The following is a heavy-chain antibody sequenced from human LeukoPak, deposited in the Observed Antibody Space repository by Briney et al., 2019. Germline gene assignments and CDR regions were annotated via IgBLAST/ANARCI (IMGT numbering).Heavy chain of an antibody. CDR3: ARDRYRYSGSHDAFDI. V-gene: IGHV3-33*01. CDR2: IWYDGSNK. CDR1: GFTFSSYG. J-gene: IGHJ3*02. D-gene: IGHD1-26*01. Sequence: GGSLRLSCAASGFTFSSYGMHWVRQAPGKGLEWVAVIWYDGSNKHYADSVKGRFTISRDNSKNTLYLQMNSLRAEDTAVYYCARDRYRYSGSHDAFDIWGQGTMVTVSS.